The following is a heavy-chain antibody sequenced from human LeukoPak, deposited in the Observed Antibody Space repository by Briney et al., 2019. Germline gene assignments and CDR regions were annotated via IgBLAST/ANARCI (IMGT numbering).Heavy chain of an antibody. Sequence: GRSLRLSCAASGFTFSSYGMHWVRQAPGKGLEWVAVISYDGSNKYYADSVKGRFTISRDNSKNTLYLQMNSLRAEDTAVYYCAEDLGNYWGQGTLVTVSS. V-gene: IGHV3-30*18. CDR3: AEDLGNY. J-gene: IGHJ4*02. CDR1: GFTFSSYG. CDR2: ISYDGSNK.